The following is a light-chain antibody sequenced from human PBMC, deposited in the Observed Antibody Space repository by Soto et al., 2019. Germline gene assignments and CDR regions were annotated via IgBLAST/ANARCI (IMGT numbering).Light chain of an antibody. CDR3: QHYYSYSQT. CDR2: GAS. V-gene: IGKV1-5*01. J-gene: IGKJ1*01. CDR1: QSIRHY. Sequence: DIQMTQSPPTLSASVGDRVTITCRASQSIRHYLAWYQQMPGKAPKLLIYGASTLQSGAPSRFSGSGSWTEFTLTISSLQPDDFGTYFGQHYYSYSQTFGQGTKVEI.